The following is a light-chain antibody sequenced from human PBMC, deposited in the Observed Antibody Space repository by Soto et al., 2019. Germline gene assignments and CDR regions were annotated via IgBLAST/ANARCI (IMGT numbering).Light chain of an antibody. CDR1: QSVSKWY. J-gene: IGKJ3*01. Sequence: EIVLTESPGTVSLSTGERATLSCRASQSVSKWYVAWYQVKPGQAPRLVIYGASSRATGIPDRFSGGGSGTEFTLSISRLEPEDFAVYYCQQYVMPPFTFGRGTNVDI. CDR2: GAS. CDR3: QQYVMPPFT. V-gene: IGKV3-20*01.